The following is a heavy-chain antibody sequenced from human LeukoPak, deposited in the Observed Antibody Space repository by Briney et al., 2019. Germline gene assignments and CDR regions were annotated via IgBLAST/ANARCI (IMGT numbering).Heavy chain of an antibody. Sequence: GGSLRLSCAASEFSFGNYAMSWVRQAPGKGLQWVSAITSSGSGTYYADSVKGRFTISRDYSKNTLYLQMNSLRAEDTAVYYCAKKMGTGNFYFDYWGQGTLVTVSS. CDR3: AKKMGTGNFYFDY. V-gene: IGHV3-23*01. CDR2: ITSSGSGT. CDR1: EFSFGNYA. D-gene: IGHD3-10*01. J-gene: IGHJ4*02.